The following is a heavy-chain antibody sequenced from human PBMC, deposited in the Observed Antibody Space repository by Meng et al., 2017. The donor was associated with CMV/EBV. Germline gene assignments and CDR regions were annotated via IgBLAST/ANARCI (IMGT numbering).Heavy chain of an antibody. CDR3: ATSKDSPGND. J-gene: IGHJ4*02. Sequence: GESLKISCAASGFTFSDYYMNWVRQAPGKGLEWVSSISSSSTIYYADSVKGRFTISRDNAKNSLYLQMNSLTVEDTAIYYCATSKDSPGNDWGQGTLVTVSS. V-gene: IGHV3-69-1*01. CDR2: ISSSSTI. CDR1: GFTFSDYY. D-gene: IGHD2/OR15-2a*01.